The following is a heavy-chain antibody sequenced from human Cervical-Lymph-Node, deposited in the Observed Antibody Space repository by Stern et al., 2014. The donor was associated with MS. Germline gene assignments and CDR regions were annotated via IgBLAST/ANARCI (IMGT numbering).Heavy chain of an antibody. Sequence: QVTLKESGPALVKPTQTLTLTCTFSGFSLSTTGMCLSWIRQPPGKALEWLALLYWDGDKYYSPALKTRLTLSKDTSKNQVVLTMTNMAPLDTATYFCVRAREGYYFDYWGQGIPVTVSS. CDR3: VRAREGYYFDY. V-gene: IGHV2-70*01. J-gene: IGHJ4*02. D-gene: IGHD2-21*01. CDR1: GFSLSTTGMC. CDR2: LYWDGDK.